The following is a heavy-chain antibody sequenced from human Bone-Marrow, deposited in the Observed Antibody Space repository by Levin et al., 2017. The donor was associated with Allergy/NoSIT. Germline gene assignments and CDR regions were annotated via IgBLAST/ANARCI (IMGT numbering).Heavy chain of an antibody. CDR2: INPIFKVP. V-gene: IGHV1-69*13. Sequence: EASVKVSCKASGDTSDTFPFTWVRQAPGQGLEWLGGINPIFKVPNYAQKFQGRLTMTADESTNTAYLELSRLRSEDTGRYYCARDGTDYARSIDYWGQGTLVSVSS. CDR1: GDTSDTFP. CDR3: ARDGTDYARSIDY. D-gene: IGHD4-17*01. J-gene: IGHJ4*02.